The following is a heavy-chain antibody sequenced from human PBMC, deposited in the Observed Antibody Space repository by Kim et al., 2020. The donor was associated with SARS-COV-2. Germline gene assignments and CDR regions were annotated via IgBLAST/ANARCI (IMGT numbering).Heavy chain of an antibody. D-gene: IGHD4-17*01. CDR3: ARQTTVVTGFDY. V-gene: IGHV4-61*07. Sequence: NNNPSLHSRVTISVSTSKNQFSLKLSSVTAADTAVYYCARQTTVVTGFDYWGQGTLVTVSS. J-gene: IGHJ4*02.